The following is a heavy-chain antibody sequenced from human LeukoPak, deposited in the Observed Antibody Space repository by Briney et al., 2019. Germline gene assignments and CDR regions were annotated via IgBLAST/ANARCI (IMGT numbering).Heavy chain of an antibody. CDR2: IKQDGSEK. D-gene: IGHD3-3*01. CDR3: ARGGVVITEYYYYYGMDV. Sequence: GGSLRLSCAASGFTFSSYWMSWVRQAPGKGLEWVANIKQDGSEKYYVDSVKGRFTISRDNAKNSLYLQMNSQRAEDTAVYYCARGGVVITEYYYYYGMDVWGQGTTVTVSS. CDR1: GFTFSSYW. V-gene: IGHV3-7*01. J-gene: IGHJ6*02.